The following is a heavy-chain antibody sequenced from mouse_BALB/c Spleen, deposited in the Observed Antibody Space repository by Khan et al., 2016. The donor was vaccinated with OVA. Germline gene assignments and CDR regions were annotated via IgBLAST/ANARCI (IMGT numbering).Heavy chain of an antibody. D-gene: IGHD1-1*01. CDR2: INPSTGYT. Sequence: VQLQQSGAELAKPGASVKMSCKASGYTFINYWIFWVKQRPGQCLEWIGYINPSTGYTEYNQNFKDKATLTADKSSSTAYMQLSSLTSEDSAVYYCARRGLRWDFDYWGQGTTLTVSS. V-gene: IGHV1-7*01. J-gene: IGHJ2*01. CDR1: GYTFINYW. CDR3: ARRGLRWDFDY.